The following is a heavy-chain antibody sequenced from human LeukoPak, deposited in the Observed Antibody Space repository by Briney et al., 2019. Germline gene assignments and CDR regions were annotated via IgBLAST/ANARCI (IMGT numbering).Heavy chain of an antibody. Sequence: SETLSLTCAVSGGSISSGGYSWSWIRQPPGKGLEWIGYIYYSGGTNYNPSLKSRVTISVDTSKNQFSLKLSSVTAADTAVYYCARTELRYSSGWQFDYWGQGTLVTVSS. CDR1: GGSISSGGYS. V-gene: IGHV4-61*08. J-gene: IGHJ4*02. CDR3: ARTELRYSSGWQFDY. D-gene: IGHD6-19*01. CDR2: IYYSGGT.